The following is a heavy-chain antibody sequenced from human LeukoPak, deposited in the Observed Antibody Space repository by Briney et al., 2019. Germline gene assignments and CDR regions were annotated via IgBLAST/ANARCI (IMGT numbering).Heavy chain of an antibody. CDR1: GGSFSGYY. Sequence: SEILSLTCAVYGGSFSGYYWSWIRQPPGKGLEWIGEINHSVSTNYTPSLKSRVTISVDTSKNQFSLNLSSVTAADTAVYYCTKSYSSSNRCPFDYWGQGTLVTVSS. J-gene: IGHJ4*02. CDR3: TKSYSSSNRCPFDY. CDR2: INHSVST. V-gene: IGHV4-34*01. D-gene: IGHD2-2*01.